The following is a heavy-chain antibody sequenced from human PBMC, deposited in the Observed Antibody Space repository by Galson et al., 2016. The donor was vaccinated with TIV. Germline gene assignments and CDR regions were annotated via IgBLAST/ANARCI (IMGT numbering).Heavy chain of an antibody. V-gene: IGHV3-30*18. CDR2: ISYDGRNK. D-gene: IGHD2-15*01. CDR3: AKEVVTSRRLDEIGTAATSFDF. Sequence: SLRLSCAASGFTFSDYAMNWVRQAPGRGLEWVAVISYDGRNKYYADSLKGRFTISRDNSQNTLHLQMYSLRAEDTAVYHCAKEVVTSRRLDEIGTAATSFDFWGQGTLVTVSS. J-gene: IGHJ4*02. CDR1: GFTFSDYA.